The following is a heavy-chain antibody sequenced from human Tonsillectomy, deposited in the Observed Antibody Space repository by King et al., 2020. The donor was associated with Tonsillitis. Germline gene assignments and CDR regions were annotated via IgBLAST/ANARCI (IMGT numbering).Heavy chain of an antibody. J-gene: IGHJ4*02. V-gene: IGHV3-23*04. CDR2: ISGSGGST. CDR3: SRGVSTAMVYYFDY. CDR1: GFTFSSSA. Sequence: VQLVESGGGLVQPGGSLRLSCAASGFTFSSSAMAWVRQAPGKGLEWVSGISGSGGSTYYADSVKGRFTISRDNSKNTMYLQMNILGAEGTARYYCSRGVSTAMVYYFDYWGQGTLVTVSS. D-gene: IGHD5-18*01.